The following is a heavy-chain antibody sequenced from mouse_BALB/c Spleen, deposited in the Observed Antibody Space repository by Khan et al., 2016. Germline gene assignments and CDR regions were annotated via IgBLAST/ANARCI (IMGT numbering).Heavy chain of an antibody. V-gene: IGHV3-6*02. CDR3: ARHYGSSYGGAMDY. CDR2: ISYDGSN. Sequence: EVQLQESGPGLVKPSQSLSLTCSVTGYSITSGYYWHWIRQFPGNKLEWMGYISYDGSNNYNPSLKNRISITRDTSKNQFFLKMNSGTTEDTATYYCARHYGSSYGGAMDYWGQGTSVTVSA. J-gene: IGHJ4*01. CDR1: GYSITSGYY. D-gene: IGHD1-1*01.